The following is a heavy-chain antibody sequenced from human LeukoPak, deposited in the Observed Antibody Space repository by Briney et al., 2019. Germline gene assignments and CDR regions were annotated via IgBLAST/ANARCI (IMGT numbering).Heavy chain of an antibody. Sequence: SETLSLTCTVSGGSISSGGYYWSWIRQPPGKGLEWIGYIHYSGSTNYNPSLKSRVTISVDTSKNQFSLKLSSVTAADTAVYYCAREEVAGSSDYWGQGTLVTVSS. CDR3: AREEVAGSSDY. J-gene: IGHJ4*02. V-gene: IGHV4-61*08. CDR2: IHYSGST. D-gene: IGHD6-19*01. CDR1: GGSISSGGYY.